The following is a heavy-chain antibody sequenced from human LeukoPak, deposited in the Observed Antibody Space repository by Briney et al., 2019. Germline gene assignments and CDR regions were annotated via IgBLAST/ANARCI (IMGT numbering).Heavy chain of an antibody. CDR2: ISSSSSYI. CDR1: GFTFSNYT. J-gene: IGHJ4*02. CDR3: ASSLLYRVFVY. D-gene: IGHD1-1*01. V-gene: IGHV3-21*01. Sequence: GGSLSLSCAASGFTFSNYTMNWVRQAPGKGLEWVSSISSSSSYIFYADSVKGRFTISRDNAKNSLYLQMNSLRAEDTAVYYCASSLLYRVFVYWSQGTLVTVSS.